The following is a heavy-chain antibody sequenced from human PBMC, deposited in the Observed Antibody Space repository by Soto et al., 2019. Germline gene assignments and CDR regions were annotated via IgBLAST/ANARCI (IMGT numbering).Heavy chain of an antibody. CDR3: AKDLIAVVWYGLDY. CDR2: ISGSGGST. Sequence: GGSLRLSCAASGFTFSSYAMNWVRQAPGKGLEWVSVISGSGGSTYYADAVKGRFTISRDNSKNTLYLQMNSLRAEDTAVYYCAKDLIAVVWYGLDYWGQGTLVTVSS. J-gene: IGHJ4*02. V-gene: IGHV3-23*01. CDR1: GFTFSSYA. D-gene: IGHD6-19*01.